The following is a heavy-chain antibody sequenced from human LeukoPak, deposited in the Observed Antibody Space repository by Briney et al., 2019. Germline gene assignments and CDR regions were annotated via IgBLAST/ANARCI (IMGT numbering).Heavy chain of an antibody. CDR3: AREMATTYFDY. D-gene: IGHD5-24*01. CDR2: IWYDGSNK. Sequence: GGSLRLSCAASGFTFSRYGMHWVRQAPGKGLEWVAVIWYDGSNKYYADSVKGRFTISRDNSKNTLYLQTNSLRAEDTAVYYCAREMATTYFDYWGQGTLVTVSS. J-gene: IGHJ4*02. CDR1: GFTFSRYG. V-gene: IGHV3-33*01.